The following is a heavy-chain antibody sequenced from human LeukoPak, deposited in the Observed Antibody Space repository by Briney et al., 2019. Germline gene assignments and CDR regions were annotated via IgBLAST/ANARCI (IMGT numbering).Heavy chain of an antibody. V-gene: IGHV3-30*18. CDR3: AKNGDYDSSGYYYEKYYFDY. D-gene: IGHD3-22*01. Sequence: PGRSLRLSCAASGFTFSSYGMHRVRQAPGKGLEWVAVISYDGSNKYYADSVKGRFTISRDNSKNTLYLQMNSLRAEDTAVYYCAKNGDYDSSGYYYEKYYFDYWGQGTLVTVSS. J-gene: IGHJ4*02. CDR1: GFTFSSYG. CDR2: ISYDGSNK.